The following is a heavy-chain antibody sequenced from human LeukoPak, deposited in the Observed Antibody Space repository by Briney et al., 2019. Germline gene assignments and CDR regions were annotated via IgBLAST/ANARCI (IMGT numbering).Heavy chain of an antibody. CDR3: ARYIVGGHHYLDY. Sequence: ASVKVSCKASGYTFTSYGISWVRQAPGQGLEWMGRIIPILGIANYAQKFQGRVTITADKSTSTAYMELSSLRSEDTAVYYCARYIVGGHHYLDYWGQGTLVTVSS. V-gene: IGHV1-69*04. CDR1: GYTFTSYG. CDR2: IIPILGIA. D-gene: IGHD1-26*01. J-gene: IGHJ4*02.